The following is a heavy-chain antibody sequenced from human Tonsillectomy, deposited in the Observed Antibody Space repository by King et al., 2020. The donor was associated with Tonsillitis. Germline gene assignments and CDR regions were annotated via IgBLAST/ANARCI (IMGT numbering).Heavy chain of an antibody. Sequence: QLQESGPGLVKPSQTLSLTCTVSDGSISRGGYYWSWIRQHPGKGLEWIGNIFHSGSTYYNPSLKSRIFISVDTSKNQFSLKLSSVTAADTAVYYCARLSYYDSRGYYHYYFDYWGQGTLVSVSS. CDR1: DGSISRGGYY. D-gene: IGHD3-22*01. CDR2: IFHSGST. J-gene: IGHJ4*02. V-gene: IGHV4-31*03. CDR3: ARLSYYDSRGYYHYYFDY.